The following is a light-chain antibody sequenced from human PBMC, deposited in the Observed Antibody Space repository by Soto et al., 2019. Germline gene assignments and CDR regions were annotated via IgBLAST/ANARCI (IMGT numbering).Light chain of an antibody. V-gene: IGKV1-8*01. CDR1: QSISTW. Sequence: IRMTHSPSSFSASTLYRVTITFLAIQSISTWLAWYQQKPGKAPKLLIYAASSLQSGVPSRFSGSGSGTDFTLTISSLQPEDFATYYCQQLHDYPITFGQGTRLEIK. J-gene: IGKJ5*01. CDR3: QQLHDYPIT. CDR2: AAS.